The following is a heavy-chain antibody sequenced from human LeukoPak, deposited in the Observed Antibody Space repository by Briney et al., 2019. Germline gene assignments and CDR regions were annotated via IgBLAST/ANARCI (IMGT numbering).Heavy chain of an antibody. V-gene: IGHV3-48*01. D-gene: IGHD3-22*01. CDR3: ARDAYYYDSSGYEVDY. Sequence: GGSLRLSCAASGFTFSSYSMNWVRQAPGKGLEWVSYISSTSDKIFYADSVKGRFTISRDNSKNTLYLQMNSLRAEDTAVYYCARDAYYYDSSGYEVDYWGQGTLVTVSS. CDR2: ISSTSDKI. CDR1: GFTFSSYS. J-gene: IGHJ4*02.